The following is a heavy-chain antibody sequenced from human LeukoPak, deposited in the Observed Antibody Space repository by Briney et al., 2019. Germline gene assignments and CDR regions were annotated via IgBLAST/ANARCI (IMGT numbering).Heavy chain of an antibody. Sequence: SETLSLACAVYGGSFSGYYWSWIRQPPGKGLEWIGEINHSGSTYYNPSLKSRVTISVDTSKNQFSLKLSSVTAADTAVYYCARCRYYYDSSGYYPPDYWGQGTLVTVSS. CDR3: ARCRYYYDSSGYYPPDY. V-gene: IGHV4-34*01. D-gene: IGHD3-22*01. CDR2: INHSGST. J-gene: IGHJ4*02. CDR1: GGSFSGYY.